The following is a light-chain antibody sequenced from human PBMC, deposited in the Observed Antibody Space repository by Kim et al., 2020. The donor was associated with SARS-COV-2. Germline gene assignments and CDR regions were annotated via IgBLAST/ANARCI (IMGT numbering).Light chain of an antibody. CDR2: LNSDGSH. CDR3: QTWGTGIRV. CDR1: SGHSSYA. V-gene: IGLV4-69*01. J-gene: IGLJ3*02. Sequence: ASVKLACTLSSGHSSYAIAWHQQQPEKGPRYLMKLNSDGSHSKGDGIPDRFSGSSSGAERSLTISSLQSEDEADYYCQTWGTGIRVFGGGTQLTVL.